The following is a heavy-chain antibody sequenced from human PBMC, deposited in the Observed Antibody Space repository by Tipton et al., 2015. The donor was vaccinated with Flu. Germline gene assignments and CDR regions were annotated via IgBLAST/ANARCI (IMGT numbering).Heavy chain of an antibody. D-gene: IGHD2-15*01. J-gene: IGHJ3*01. CDR2: VSISGTYI. Sequence: SLRLSCAASGFTFGSYSMNWVRQAPGKGLEWVSSVSISGTYIDYAESVKGRFTIYRANGENSVYLQMNSLRAEDTAVYFCARGDSGVGTYAFHLWGQGTTVTVSS. CDR1: GFTFGSYS. V-gene: IGHV3-21*01. CDR3: ARGDSGVGTYAFHL.